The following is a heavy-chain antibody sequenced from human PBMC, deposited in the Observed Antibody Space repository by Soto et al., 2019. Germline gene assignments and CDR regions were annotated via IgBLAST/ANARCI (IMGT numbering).Heavy chain of an antibody. V-gene: IGHV3-21*01. CDR1: FTFSMYS. Sequence: EVQVVESGGGLVQPGGSLRLSCSFTFSMYSMNWVRQAPGKGLEGVAWISSGGSYIKYADSVKGRFTNSRDNAKKSVSLQMNSLRVDDTAVYFCTRDQGGSYDSWFDPWGQGTLVTVSS. D-gene: IGHD1-26*01. CDR3: TRDQGGSYDSWFDP. J-gene: IGHJ5*02. CDR2: ISSGGSYI.